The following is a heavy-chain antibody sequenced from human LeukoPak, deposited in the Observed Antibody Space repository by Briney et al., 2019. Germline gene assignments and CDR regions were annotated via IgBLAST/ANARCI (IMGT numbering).Heavy chain of an antibody. D-gene: IGHD5-12*01. J-gene: IGHJ4*02. CDR3: ARGGYERSLAN. Sequence: PGGSLRLSCAASGFTFSSYWMSWVRQAPGKGLEWVANIKQDGSEKYYVDSLKGLFTIPRDNAKNSLYLQMNSLRAEDTAVYYCARGGYERSLANWGQGTLVTVSS. V-gene: IGHV3-7*04. CDR1: GFTFSSYW. CDR2: IKQDGSEK.